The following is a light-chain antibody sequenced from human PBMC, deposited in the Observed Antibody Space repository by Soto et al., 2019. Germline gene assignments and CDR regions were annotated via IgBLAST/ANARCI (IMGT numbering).Light chain of an antibody. Sequence: QSALTQPASVSGSPGQSITISCPGTSSDVGLYDYVSWYQQHPGKAPQLIIYAVSNRPSGVSNRFSASKSGNTASLFISGLQAEDEADYSCSSYTSDSAYVFGSGTKVTV. J-gene: IGLJ1*01. CDR1: SSDVGLYDY. CDR3: SSYTSDSAYV. V-gene: IGLV2-14*01. CDR2: AVS.